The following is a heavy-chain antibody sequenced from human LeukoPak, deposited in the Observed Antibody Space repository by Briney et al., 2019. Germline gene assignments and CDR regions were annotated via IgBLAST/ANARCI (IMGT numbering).Heavy chain of an antibody. CDR3: ARGGIGWDSSGWYLYYFDY. CDR2: INHSGST. Sequence: SETLSLTCAVYGESFSGYYWSWIRQPPGKGLEWIGEINHSGSTNYNPSLTSRVTISVDTSKNQFSLKLSSVTAADTAVYYCARGGIGWDSSGWYLYYFDYWGQGTLVTVSS. J-gene: IGHJ4*02. CDR1: GESFSGYY. D-gene: IGHD6-19*01. V-gene: IGHV4-34*01.